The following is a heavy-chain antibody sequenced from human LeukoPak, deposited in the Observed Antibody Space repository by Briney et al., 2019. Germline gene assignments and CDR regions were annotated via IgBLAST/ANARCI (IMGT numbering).Heavy chain of an antibody. J-gene: IGHJ6*02. D-gene: IGHD3-22*01. CDR1: GFTFSSYG. V-gene: IGHV3-33*01. CDR3: ARDVRRNHYYDSSGLMDV. CDR2: IWYDGSNK. Sequence: GGSLRLSCAASGFTFSSYGMHWVRQAPGKGLEWVAVIWYDGSNKYYADSVKGRFTISRDNSKNTLYLQMNSLRAEDTAVYYCARDVRRNHYYDSSGLMDVWGQGTTVTVSS.